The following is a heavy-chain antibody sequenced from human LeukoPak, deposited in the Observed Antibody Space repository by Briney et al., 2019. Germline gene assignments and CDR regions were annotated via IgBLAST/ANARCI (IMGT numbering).Heavy chain of an antibody. V-gene: IGHV3-7*01. Sequence: GGSLRLSCAASGFSFSDAWMSWVRQIPGKGLEWVANIKQDGSEKYYVDSVKGRFTISRDNAKNSLYLQMNSLRAEDTAVYYCARDYYDSSGYYPAPLDPWGQGTLVTVSS. D-gene: IGHD3-22*01. CDR1: GFSFSDAW. CDR2: IKQDGSEK. CDR3: ARDYYDSSGYYPAPLDP. J-gene: IGHJ5*02.